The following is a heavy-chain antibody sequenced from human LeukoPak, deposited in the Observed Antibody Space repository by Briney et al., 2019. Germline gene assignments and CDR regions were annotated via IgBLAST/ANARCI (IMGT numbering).Heavy chain of an antibody. CDR2: IYHSGST. Sequence: PSETLSLTCAVSGYSISSGYYWGWIRQPPGKGLEWNGSIYHSGSTYYNPSLKSRVTISVDTSKNQFSLKLSSVTAADTAVYYCARHPLAVAGHFDYWGQGTLVTVSS. V-gene: IGHV4-38-2*01. CDR1: GYSISSGYY. J-gene: IGHJ4*02. CDR3: ARHPLAVAGHFDY. D-gene: IGHD6-19*01.